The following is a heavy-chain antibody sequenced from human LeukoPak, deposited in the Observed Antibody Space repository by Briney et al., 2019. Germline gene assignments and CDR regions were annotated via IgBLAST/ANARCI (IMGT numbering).Heavy chain of an antibody. CDR1: GFTFSSYA. D-gene: IGHD3-10*01. Sequence: GGSLRLSCAASGFTFSSYAMSWVRQAPGKGLEWVSAISGSGGSTYYADSVKGRFTISRDNSKNTLYLQMNSLRTEDTAVYHCAKGGFYYGSGSPNWFDPWGQGTLVTVSS. J-gene: IGHJ5*02. CDR3: AKGGFYYGSGSPNWFDP. V-gene: IGHV3-23*01. CDR2: ISGSGGST.